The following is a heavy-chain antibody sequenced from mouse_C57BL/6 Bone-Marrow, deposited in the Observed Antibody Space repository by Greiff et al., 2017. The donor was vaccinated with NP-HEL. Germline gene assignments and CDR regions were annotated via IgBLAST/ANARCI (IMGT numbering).Heavy chain of an antibody. V-gene: IGHV5-15*01. CDR2: ISNLAYSI. D-gene: IGHD2-5*01. Sequence: EVKLMESGGGLVQPGGSLKLSCAASGFTFSDYGMAWVRQAPRKGPEWVAFISNLAYSIYYADTVTGRFTISRENAKNTLYLEMSSLRSEDTAMYYCARTNSNDAMDYWGQGTSVTVSS. CDR1: GFTFSDYG. J-gene: IGHJ4*01. CDR3: ARTNSNDAMDY.